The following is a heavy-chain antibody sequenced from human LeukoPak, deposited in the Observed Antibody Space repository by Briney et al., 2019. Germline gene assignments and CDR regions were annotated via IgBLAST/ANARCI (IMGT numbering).Heavy chain of an antibody. J-gene: IGHJ6*04. V-gene: IGHV3-48*04. CDR1: GFTFSTYG. D-gene: IGHD3-10*02. CDR2: ISSSGSTI. CDR3: AELGITMIGGV. Sequence: HTGGSLRLSCAASGFTFSTYGMTWVRQAPGKGLEWVSYISSSGSTIYYAHSVKGRFTISRDNAKNSLYLQMNSLRAEDTAVYYCAELGITMIGGVWGKGTTVTISS.